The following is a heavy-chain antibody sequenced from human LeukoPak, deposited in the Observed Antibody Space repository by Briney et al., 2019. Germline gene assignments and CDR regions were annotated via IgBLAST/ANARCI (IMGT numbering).Heavy chain of an antibody. CDR1: GFTFGDHA. CDR3: TRVVGYSSSWYGYYYYYYMDV. V-gene: IGHV3-49*04. CDR2: IRSKAYGGTT. J-gene: IGHJ6*03. Sequence: PGGSLRLSCTASGFTFGDHAMSWVRQAPGKGLEWVGFIRSKAYGGTTEYAASVKGRFTISRDDSKSIAYLQMNSLKTEDTAVYYCTRVVGYSSSWYGYYYYYYMDVWGKGTTVTISS. D-gene: IGHD6-13*01.